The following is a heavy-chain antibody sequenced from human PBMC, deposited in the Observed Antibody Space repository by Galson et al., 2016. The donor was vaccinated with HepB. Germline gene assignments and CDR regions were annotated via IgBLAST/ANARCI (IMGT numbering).Heavy chain of an antibody. J-gene: IGHJ2*01. CDR3: ARQRYFDF. Sequence: QSGAEVKKPGESLKISCQGFGCIFANYWIGWVRQMPGKGLEWMGIIHPGNSETRYSPSFQGQVTISADKSTSTTYLQWSSLKTSDTAMYYCARQRYFDFWGRGTLVTVSS. CDR1: GCIFANYW. CDR2: IHPGNSET. V-gene: IGHV5-51*01.